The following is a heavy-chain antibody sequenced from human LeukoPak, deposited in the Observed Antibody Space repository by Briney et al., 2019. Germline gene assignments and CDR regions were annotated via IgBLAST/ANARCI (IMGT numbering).Heavy chain of an antibody. CDR1: GFTFSSYA. CDR3: ARDGFGEFDPLDY. J-gene: IGHJ4*02. Sequence: GGSLRLSCAASGFTFSSYAMHWVRQAPGKGLEWVAVISYDGSNKYYADSVKGRFTISRDNSKNTLYLQMNSLRAEDTAVYYCARDGFGEFDPLDYWGQGTLVTVSS. CDR2: ISYDGSNK. D-gene: IGHD3-10*01. V-gene: IGHV3-30-3*01.